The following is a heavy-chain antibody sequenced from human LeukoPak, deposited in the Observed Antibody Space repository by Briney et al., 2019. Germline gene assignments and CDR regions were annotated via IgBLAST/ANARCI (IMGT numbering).Heavy chain of an antibody. CDR1: GGSISSYY. D-gene: IGHD3-10*01. Sequence: PSETLSLTCTVSGGSISSYYWSWIRQPPGKGLEWIGYIYYSGSTNYNPSLKSRVTISVDTSKNQFSLKLSSVTAADTAVYYCARHGSYYYGSGPSYYGMDVWGQGTTVTVSS. CDR3: ARHGSYYYGSGPSYYGMDV. CDR2: IYYSGST. J-gene: IGHJ6*02. V-gene: IGHV4-59*08.